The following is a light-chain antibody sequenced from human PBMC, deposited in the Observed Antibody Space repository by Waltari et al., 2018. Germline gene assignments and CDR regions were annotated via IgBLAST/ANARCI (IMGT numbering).Light chain of an antibody. CDR3: QQHNDWPRT. CDR2: SAS. Sequence: GERATLSCRASQSVSINLSWYQQKPGQAPRLLMYSASIRAAGIPASFSGSGFGTEFTLTISSLQSEDIAVYYCQQHNDWPRTFGQGTKVEI. CDR1: QSVSIN. J-gene: IGKJ1*01. V-gene: IGKV3-15*01.